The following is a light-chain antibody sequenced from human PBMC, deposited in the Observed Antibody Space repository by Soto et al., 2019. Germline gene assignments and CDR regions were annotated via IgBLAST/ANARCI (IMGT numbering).Light chain of an antibody. V-gene: IGLV2-14*01. Sequence: QSALTQPASVSGSPGQSITISCTGTSSDVGGYNYVSWYQQHPGKAPKLMIYDVSNRPSGVSNRFSGSKSGNTASLTISGLQAEHEATYYCSSYTRSSTWVFGGGTKLTVL. J-gene: IGLJ3*02. CDR3: SSYTRSSTWV. CDR1: SSDVGGYNY. CDR2: DVS.